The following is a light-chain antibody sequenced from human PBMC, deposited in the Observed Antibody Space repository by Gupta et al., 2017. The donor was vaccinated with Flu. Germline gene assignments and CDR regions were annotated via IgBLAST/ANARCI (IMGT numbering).Light chain of an antibody. V-gene: IGLV6-57*01. CDR3: QSYDGANWV. CDR2: QGD. J-gene: IGLJ3*02. Sequence: FVLTQPHSVSESPGKTVTISCTRSSGGVASAFVQWLQQRPGSSPTTVIYQGDQRPSGVPARFSGSLDTSSNSASLVISGLMTEDEADYYCQSYDGANWVFGGGTKLTVL. CDR1: SGGVASAF.